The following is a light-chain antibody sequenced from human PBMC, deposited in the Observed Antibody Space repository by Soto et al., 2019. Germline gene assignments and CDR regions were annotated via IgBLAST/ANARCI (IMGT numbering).Light chain of an antibody. CDR2: GAS. Sequence: EIVMTQSPATLSVSLGESATLSCRASESVRSNLAWYQQTPGQASRLLIYGASARANGVPARFSGSGSGTEFTLTISSLQSEDFAVYYCQKYDGWPGTFGHGTKVEIK. V-gene: IGKV3-15*01. CDR3: QKYDGWPGT. CDR1: ESVRSN. J-gene: IGKJ1*01.